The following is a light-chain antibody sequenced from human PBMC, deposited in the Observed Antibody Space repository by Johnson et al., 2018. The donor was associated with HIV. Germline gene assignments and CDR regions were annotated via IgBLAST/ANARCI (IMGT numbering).Light chain of an antibody. CDR3: GTWYSSLRGGF. CDR2: DNN. CDR1: SSNIGNNY. J-gene: IGLJ1*01. Sequence: HSVLTQPPSVSAAPGQKVTISCSGSSSNIGNNYVSWYQQVPGTAPKLLIFDNNKRPSGIPDRFSGSKSGTSATLGITGLQTGDEADYYCGTWYSSLRGGFFGPGTKVTVL. V-gene: IGLV1-51*01.